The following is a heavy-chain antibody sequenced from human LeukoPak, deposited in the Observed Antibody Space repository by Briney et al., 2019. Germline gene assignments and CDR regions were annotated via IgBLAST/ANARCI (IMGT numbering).Heavy chain of an antibody. CDR3: AKDRSCSGGSCYDAFDI. CDR2: IKSKTDGGTT. J-gene: IGHJ3*02. CDR1: GFTFSNAW. D-gene: IGHD2-15*01. Sequence: GGSLRLSCAASGFTFSNAWMSWVRQAPGKGLEWVGRIKSKTDGGTTEYATPVKGRFTISRDDSKNTLYLQMNSLRAEDTAVYYCAKDRSCSGGSCYDAFDIWGQGTMVTVSS. V-gene: IGHV3-15*01.